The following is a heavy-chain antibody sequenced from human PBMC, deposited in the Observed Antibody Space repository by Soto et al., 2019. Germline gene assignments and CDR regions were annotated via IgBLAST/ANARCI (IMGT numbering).Heavy chain of an antibody. Sequence: GGSLRLSCAASGFTFSNAWMNWVRQAPGKGLEWVGRIKIKTDGGTTDYAAPVKGRFTISRDDSKNTLYLQMNSLKTEDTAVYYCTTQTDYYDTLDVWGQGTTVTVSS. J-gene: IGHJ6*02. CDR3: TTQTDYYDTLDV. CDR1: GFTFSNAW. CDR2: IKIKTDGGTT. V-gene: IGHV3-15*07. D-gene: IGHD3-22*01.